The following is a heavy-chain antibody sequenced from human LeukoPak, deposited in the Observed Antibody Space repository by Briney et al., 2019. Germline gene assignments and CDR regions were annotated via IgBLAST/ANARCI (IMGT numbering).Heavy chain of an antibody. CDR1: GGSISSGGYY. D-gene: IGHD6-13*01. V-gene: IGHV4-31*03. CDR2: IYYSGST. J-gene: IGHJ4*02. Sequence: PSETLSLTCTVSGGSISSGGYYWSWIRQHPGKGLEWIGYIYYSGSTYYNPSLKSRVTISVDTSKNQFSLKLSSVTAADTAVYYCARSPGWAAAGNEYYFDYWGQGTLVTVSS. CDR3: ARSPGWAAAGNEYYFDY.